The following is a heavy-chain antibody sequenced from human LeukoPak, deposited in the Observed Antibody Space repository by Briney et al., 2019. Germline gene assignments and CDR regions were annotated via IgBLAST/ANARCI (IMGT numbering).Heavy chain of an antibody. CDR3: ARGTSSMIVDNY. CDR2: IYTSGST. J-gene: IGHJ4*02. D-gene: IGHD3-22*01. Sequence: SETLSLTCAVYGGSFSGYYWSWIRQPAGKGLEWIGRIYTSGSTNYNPSLKSRVTMSVDTSKNQFSLKLSSVTAADAAVYYCARGTSSMIVDNYWGQGTLVTVSS. CDR1: GGSFSGYY. V-gene: IGHV4-59*10.